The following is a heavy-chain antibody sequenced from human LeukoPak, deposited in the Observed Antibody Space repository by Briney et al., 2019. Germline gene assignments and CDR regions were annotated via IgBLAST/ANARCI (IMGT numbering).Heavy chain of an antibody. Sequence: SETLSLTCAVYGGSFSGYYWSWIRQPPGKGLEWIGEINHSGSTNYNPPLKSRVTISVDTSKNQFSLKLSSVTAADTAVYYCARAHSSGRPSSARDFDYWGQGTLVTVSS. J-gene: IGHJ4*02. CDR2: INHSGST. D-gene: IGHD3-22*01. CDR1: GGSFSGYY. V-gene: IGHV4-34*01. CDR3: ARAHSSGRPSSARDFDY.